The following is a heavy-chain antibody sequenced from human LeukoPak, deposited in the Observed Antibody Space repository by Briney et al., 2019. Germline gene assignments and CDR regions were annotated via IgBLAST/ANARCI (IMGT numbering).Heavy chain of an antibody. CDR2: INSDGSST. CDR1: GFTFSSYA. V-gene: IGHV3-74*01. CDR3: ARDWADAFDL. D-gene: IGHD3-16*01. J-gene: IGHJ3*01. Sequence: GGSLRLSCAASGFTFSSYAMSWVRQVPGKGLVWVSRINSDGSSTSYADSVKGRFTISRDNAKNTLYLQVNSLRAEDTAVYHCARDWADAFDLWGQGTMVTVSS.